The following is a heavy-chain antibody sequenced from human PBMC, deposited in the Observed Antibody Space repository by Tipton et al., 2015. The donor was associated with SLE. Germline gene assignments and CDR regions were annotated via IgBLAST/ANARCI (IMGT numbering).Heavy chain of an antibody. D-gene: IGHD3-10*01. CDR2: ITTYNGNT. J-gene: IGHJ6*02. CDR1: GYTFTSYG. V-gene: IGHV1-18*01. CDR3: ARANSVPYYYYYGMDV. Sequence: QSGPEVKKPGASVKVSCKASGYTFTSYGISWVRQAPGQGLEWMGWITTYNGNTNYAQKFQGRVTMTTDTSTSTAYMDLRSLRSDDTAVYYCARANSVPYYYYYGMDVWGQGTTVTVSS.